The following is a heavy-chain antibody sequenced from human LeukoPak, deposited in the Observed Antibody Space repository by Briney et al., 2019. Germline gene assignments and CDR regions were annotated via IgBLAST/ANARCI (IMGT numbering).Heavy chain of an antibody. J-gene: IGHJ5*02. D-gene: IGHD3-10*01. V-gene: IGHV1-24*01. CDR2: FDPEDGET. Sequence: ASVKVSCKVSGYTLTELSMHWVRQAPGKGLEWMGGFDPEDGETIYAQKFQGRVTMTEDTSTDTAYMELSSLRSEDTAVYYCATGKPTGGSARENWFDPWGQGTLVTVSS. CDR1: GYTLTELS. CDR3: ATGKPTGGSARENWFDP.